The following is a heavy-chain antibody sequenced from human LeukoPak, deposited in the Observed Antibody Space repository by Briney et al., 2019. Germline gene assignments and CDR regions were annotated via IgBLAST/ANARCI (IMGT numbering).Heavy chain of an antibody. CDR1: GGSISSGDYY. V-gene: IGHV4-30-4*08. D-gene: IGHD4-17*01. J-gene: IGHJ5*02. Sequence: SQTLSLTCTVSGGSISSGDYYWSWIRQPPGKGLEWIGYIYYSGSTNYNPSLKSRVTISVDTSKNQFSLKLSSVTAADTAVYYCARGTTTVTTANWFDPWGQGTLVTVSS. CDR2: IYYSGST. CDR3: ARGTTTVTTANWFDP.